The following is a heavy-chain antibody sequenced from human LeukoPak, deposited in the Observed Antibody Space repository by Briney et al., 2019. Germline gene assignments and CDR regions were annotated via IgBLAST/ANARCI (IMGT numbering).Heavy chain of an antibody. CDR1: GGSISSSY. CDR3: ARDRALGSGKYYFDY. D-gene: IGHD3-16*01. Sequence: SETLSLTCTVSGGSISSSYWSWIRQPPGKGLEWIGYVDYSGSTNYNPSLKSRVTISVDTSQNQFSLKLSSVTAADTAVYYCARDRALGSGKYYFDYWGQGTLVTVSA. V-gene: IGHV4-59*01. CDR2: VDYSGST. J-gene: IGHJ4*02.